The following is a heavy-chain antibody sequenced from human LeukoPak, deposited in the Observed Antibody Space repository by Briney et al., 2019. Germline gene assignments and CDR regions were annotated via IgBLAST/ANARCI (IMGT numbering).Heavy chain of an antibody. D-gene: IGHD3-3*01. CDR2: ISAYNGNT. CDR3: ARDWRDFWSGYYTTDAFDI. J-gene: IGHJ3*02. Sequence: ASVKVSCKASGYTFTSYGISWVRQAPGQGLEWMGWISAYNGNTNYAQKLQGRVTMTTDTSTSTAYMELRSLRSDDTAAYYCARDWRDFWSGYYTTDAFDIWGQGTMVTVSS. V-gene: IGHV1-18*01. CDR1: GYTFTSYG.